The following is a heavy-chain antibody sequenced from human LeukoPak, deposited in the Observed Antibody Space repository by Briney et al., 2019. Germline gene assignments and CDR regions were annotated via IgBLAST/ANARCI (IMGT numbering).Heavy chain of an antibody. CDR1: GYTFTSYA. Sequence: GASVKVSCKASGYTFTSYAMHWVRQAPGQRLEWMGWINAGNGNTKYSQKFQGRVTITADESTSTAYMELSSLRSEDTAVYYCARVDVLEYDFWSGPFDYWGQGTLVTVSS. J-gene: IGHJ4*02. D-gene: IGHD3-3*01. CDR3: ARVDVLEYDFWSGPFDY. V-gene: IGHV1-3*01. CDR2: INAGNGNT.